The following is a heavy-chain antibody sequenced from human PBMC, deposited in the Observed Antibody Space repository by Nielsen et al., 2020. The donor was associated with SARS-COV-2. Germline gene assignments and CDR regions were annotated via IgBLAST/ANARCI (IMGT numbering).Heavy chain of an antibody. V-gene: IGHV3-9*01. J-gene: IGHJ4*02. CDR2: ISWNSGSI. CDR3: ARLFYGDYVGYFDY. CDR1: GFTFDDYA. Sequence: SLKISCAASGFTFDDYAMHWVRQAPGKVLEWVSGISWNSGSIGYADSVKGRFTISRDNAKNSLYLQMNSLRAEDTALYYCARLFYGDYVGYFDYWGQGTLVTVSS. D-gene: IGHD4-17*01.